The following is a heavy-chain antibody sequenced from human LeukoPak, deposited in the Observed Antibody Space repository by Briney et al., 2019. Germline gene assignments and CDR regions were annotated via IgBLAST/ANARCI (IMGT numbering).Heavy chain of an antibody. V-gene: IGHV1-69*13. D-gene: IGHD3-22*01. CDR1: GGTFSSYA. Sequence: SVTVSCTASGGTFSSYAISWVRQAPGQGLEWMGGIIPIFGTANYAQKFQGRVTITADESTSTAYMELSSLRSEDTAVYYCASHQRGYDSSGYLDYWGQGTLVTVSS. CDR2: IIPIFGTA. CDR3: ASHQRGYDSSGYLDY. J-gene: IGHJ4*02.